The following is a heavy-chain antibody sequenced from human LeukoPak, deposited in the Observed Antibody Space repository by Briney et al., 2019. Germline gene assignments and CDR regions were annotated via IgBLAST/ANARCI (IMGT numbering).Heavy chain of an antibody. V-gene: IGHV3-48*03. J-gene: IGHJ4*02. D-gene: IGHD1-26*01. CDR2: ISSSGSTI. CDR3: ARREDSADYFDY. Sequence: GGSLRLSCAASGFTFSSYEMNWVRQAPGKGLEWVSYISSSGSTIYYADSVKGRFTISRDNAKNSLYLQMNSLRAEDTAVYYCARREDSADYFDYWSQGTLVTVSS. CDR1: GFTFSSYE.